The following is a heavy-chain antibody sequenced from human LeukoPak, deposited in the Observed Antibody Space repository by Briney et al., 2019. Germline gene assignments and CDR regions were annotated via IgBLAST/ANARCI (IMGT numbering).Heavy chain of an antibody. CDR2: ISGSSSYI. J-gene: IGHJ4*02. Sequence: GGSLRLSCAASGFTFSSYSMNWVRQAPGKGLEWVSSISGSSSYIYYADSVKGRFTISRDNPKNSLYVQMNSLRAEDTAVYYCARVSVICGGDCFDYWGQGTLVSVSS. V-gene: IGHV3-21*01. CDR1: GFTFSSYS. D-gene: IGHD2-21*01. CDR3: ARVSVICGGDCFDY.